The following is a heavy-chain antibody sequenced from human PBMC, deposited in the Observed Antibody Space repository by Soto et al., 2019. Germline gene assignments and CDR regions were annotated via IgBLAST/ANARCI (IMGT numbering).Heavy chain of an antibody. Sequence: GGSLRLSCAASGFTVSSNYMSWVRQAPGKGLEWVSVIYSGGSTYYADSVKGLFTISRDNSKNTLYLQMNSLRAEDTAVYYCARSEGARRAFDIWGQGTMVTVSS. D-gene: IGHD6-6*01. CDR3: ARSEGARRAFDI. J-gene: IGHJ3*02. V-gene: IGHV3-53*01. CDR1: GFTVSSNY. CDR2: IYSGGST.